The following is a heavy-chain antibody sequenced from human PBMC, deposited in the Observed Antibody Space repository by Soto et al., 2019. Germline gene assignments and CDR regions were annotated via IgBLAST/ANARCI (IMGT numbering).Heavy chain of an antibody. CDR3: ASREIRGYSYGYWFDP. CDR2: MNPNSGNT. Sequence: QVQLVQSGAEVKKPGASVKVSCKASGYTFTSYDINWVRQATGQGLEWMGWMNPNSGNTGYAQKFRGRVTMTRNTSISTAYMELSSLRSEDTAVYYCASREIRGYSYGYWFDPWGQGTLVTVSS. D-gene: IGHD5-18*01. J-gene: IGHJ5*02. V-gene: IGHV1-8*01. CDR1: GYTFTSYD.